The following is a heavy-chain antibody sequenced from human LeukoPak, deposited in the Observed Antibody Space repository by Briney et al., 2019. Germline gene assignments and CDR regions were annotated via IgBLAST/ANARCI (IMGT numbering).Heavy chain of an antibody. CDR3: ARGPLYCSSTGCYAAPFDY. Sequence: SETLSLTCAVSGGSISSGGYSWSWIRQPPGKGLEWIGYIYHSGSTYYNPSLKSRVTISVDRSKNQFSLKLSSVTAADTAVYYCARGPLYCSSTGCYAAPFDYWGQGTLVTVSS. J-gene: IGHJ4*02. CDR1: GGSISSGGYS. V-gene: IGHV4-30-2*01. CDR2: IYHSGST. D-gene: IGHD2-2*01.